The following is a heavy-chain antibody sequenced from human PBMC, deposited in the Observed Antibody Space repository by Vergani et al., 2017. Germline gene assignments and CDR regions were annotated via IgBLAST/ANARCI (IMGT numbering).Heavy chain of an antibody. CDR1: GYTFTSYG. V-gene: IGHV1-18*01. D-gene: IGHD3-3*01. CDR2: IIAYNGNT. CDR3: ARANLIFWSGLGPEWYCDY. Sequence: QVQLVQSGAEVKKPGASVKVSSKASGYTFTSYGISWVRQAPGQGLEWMGWIIAYNGNTNYAQTLQGRVTMTTDTSTSTAYMELRSLRSDDTSVYYCARANLIFWSGLGPEWYCDYWGQGTLVTVSS. J-gene: IGHJ4*02.